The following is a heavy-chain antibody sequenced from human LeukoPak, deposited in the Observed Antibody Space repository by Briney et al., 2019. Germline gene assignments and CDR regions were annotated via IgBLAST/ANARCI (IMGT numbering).Heavy chain of an antibody. J-gene: IGHJ6*02. Sequence: SETLSLTCAVYGGSFSGYYWSWIRQPPGKGLEWIGEINHSGSTNYNPSLKSRVTISVDTSKNQFSLKLSSVTAADTAVYYCWSLAHYDFWSGYYKVRDYYYYGMDVWGQGTTVTVSS. CDR1: GGSFSGYY. CDR3: WSLAHYDFWSGYYKVRDYYYYGMDV. D-gene: IGHD3-3*01. V-gene: IGHV4-34*01. CDR2: INHSGST.